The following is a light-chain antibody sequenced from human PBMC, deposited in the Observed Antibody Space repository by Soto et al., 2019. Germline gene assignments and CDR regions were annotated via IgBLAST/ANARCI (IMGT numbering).Light chain of an antibody. CDR3: QQYGSSPS. CDR1: QSVSTNY. J-gene: IGKJ4*01. CDR2: DAS. Sequence: EIVLTQSPATLSLSPGERATLSCGASQSVSTNYVAWYQQKPGLAPRLLIYDASSRATGISDRYSGSGSGTDFNLTISRVAPEDFAVYYCQQYGSSPSFGGGTKVEIK. V-gene: IGKV3D-20*01.